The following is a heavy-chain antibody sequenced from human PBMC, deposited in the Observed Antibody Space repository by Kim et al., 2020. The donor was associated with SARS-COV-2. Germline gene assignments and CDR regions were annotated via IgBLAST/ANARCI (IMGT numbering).Heavy chain of an antibody. Sequence: YNPSLQSRVTISVDTSKNQFALKLSSVTAADTAVYYCARSDSSGYYYFDYWGQGTLVTVSS. J-gene: IGHJ4*02. D-gene: IGHD3-22*01. V-gene: IGHV4-4*09. CDR3: ARSDSSGYYYFDY.